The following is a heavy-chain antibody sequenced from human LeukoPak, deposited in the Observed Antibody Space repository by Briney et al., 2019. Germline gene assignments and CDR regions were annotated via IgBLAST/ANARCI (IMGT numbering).Heavy chain of an antibody. V-gene: IGHV4-4*07. J-gene: IGHJ4*02. D-gene: IGHD2-2*02. CDR2: IYTSGST. Sequence: PSETLSLTCTVSGGSISLYYWSWIRQPAGKGLEVIGRIYTSGSTNYNPSLKSRVTMSVDTSKNQFSLKLSSVTAADTAVYYCARGYCSSTSCYTPYYFDYWGQGTLVTVSS. CDR3: ARGYCSSTSCYTPYYFDY. CDR1: GGSISLYY.